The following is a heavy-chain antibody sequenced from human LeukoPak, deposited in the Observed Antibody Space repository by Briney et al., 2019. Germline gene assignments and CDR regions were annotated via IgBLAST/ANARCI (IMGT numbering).Heavy chain of an antibody. CDR2: IYSGGST. Sequence: GGSLRLSCAASGFTVSSNYMSWVCQAPGKGLEWVSFIYSGGSTYYADSVKGRFTISRDNSKNTLYLQMNSLRAEDTAVYYCARVLYDSSGYYPLGYWGQGTLVTVSS. CDR3: ARVLYDSSGYYPLGY. V-gene: IGHV3-66*01. D-gene: IGHD3-22*01. CDR1: GFTVSSNY. J-gene: IGHJ4*02.